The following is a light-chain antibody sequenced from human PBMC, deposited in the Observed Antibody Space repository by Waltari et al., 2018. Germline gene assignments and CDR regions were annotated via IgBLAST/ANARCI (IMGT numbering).Light chain of an antibody. CDR1: SLRTSY. V-gene: IGLV3-19*01. J-gene: IGLJ3*02. Sequence: SSELTQGPAVSVALGQTVKITCQGDSLRTSYANSYQVKPGKAPVLVLFGKDKRPSGIPDRISGHTSGTTSSLTITGAQAEDEADYYCHSRKGSDNQVVFGGGTKVTVL. CDR2: GKD. CDR3: HSRKGSDNQVV.